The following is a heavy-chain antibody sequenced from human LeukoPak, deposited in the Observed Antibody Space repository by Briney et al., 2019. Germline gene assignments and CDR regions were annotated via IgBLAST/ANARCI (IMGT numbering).Heavy chain of an antibody. CDR2: IYYSGST. D-gene: IGHD6-19*01. CDR3: ARGEVLAVAGSFYFDY. Sequence: PSETLSLTCTVSGGSISSYYWSWIRQPPGKGLEWIGYIYYSGSTNYNPSLKSRVTISVDTSKNQFSLKLSSVTAADTAVYYCARGEVLAVAGSFYFDYWGQGTLVTVSS. V-gene: IGHV4-59*01. CDR1: GGSISSYY. J-gene: IGHJ4*02.